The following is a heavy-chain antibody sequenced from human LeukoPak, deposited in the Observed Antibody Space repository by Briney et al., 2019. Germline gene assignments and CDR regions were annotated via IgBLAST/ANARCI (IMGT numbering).Heavy chain of an antibody. Sequence: KPSGTLSPTCTVPGGSLSSFYWSWIRQPPRQGLGWIGYIYYSGSTNYNPSLKSRVTISVDTSKNQFSLKLSSVTAADTAVYYCARDPQGDDAFDIWGQGTMVTVSS. CDR3: ARDPQGDDAFDI. J-gene: IGHJ3*02. V-gene: IGHV4-59*01. CDR1: GGSLSSFY. D-gene: IGHD2-21*01. CDR2: IYYSGST.